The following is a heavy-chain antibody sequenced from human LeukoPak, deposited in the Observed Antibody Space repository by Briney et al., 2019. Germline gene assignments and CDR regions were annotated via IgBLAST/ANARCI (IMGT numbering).Heavy chain of an antibody. D-gene: IGHD6-13*01. V-gene: IGHV3-33*01. J-gene: IGHJ4*02. Sequence: GGSLRLSCAASGCTFSSYGMHWVRQAPGKGLEWVAVIWYDGSNKYYADSVKGRFTISRDNSKNTLYLQMNSLRAEDTAVYYCARDHTAAAGLDYWGQGTLVTVSS. CDR3: ARDHTAAAGLDY. CDR2: IWYDGSNK. CDR1: GCTFSSYG.